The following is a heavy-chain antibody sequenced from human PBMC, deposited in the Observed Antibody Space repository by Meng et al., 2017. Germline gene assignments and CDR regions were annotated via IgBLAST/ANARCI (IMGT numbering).Heavy chain of an antibody. Sequence: GSLRLSWAASGFTFSSYSMNWVRQAPGKGLEWVSSISSSSSYIYYADSVKGRFTISRDNAKNSLYLQMNSLRAEDTAVYYCARRRGSSGWKFDYWGQGTLVTVSS. J-gene: IGHJ4*02. V-gene: IGHV3-21*01. D-gene: IGHD6-19*01. CDR2: ISSSSSYI. CDR1: GFTFSSYS. CDR3: ARRRGSSGWKFDY.